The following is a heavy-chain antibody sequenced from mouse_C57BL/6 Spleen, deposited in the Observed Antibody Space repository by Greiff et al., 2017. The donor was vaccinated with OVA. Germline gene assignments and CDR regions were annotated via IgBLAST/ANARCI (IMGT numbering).Heavy chain of an antibody. CDR3: ARSGDWDAMDY. V-gene: IGHV1-80*01. Sequence: QVQLQQSGAELVKPGASVKISCKASGYAFSSYWMNWVKQRPGKGLEWIGQIYPGDGDTNYNGKFKGKATLTADKSSSTAYMQLSSLTSEDSAVYFCARSGDWDAMDYWGQGTSVTVSS. CDR2: IYPGDGDT. J-gene: IGHJ4*01. CDR1: GYAFSSYW. D-gene: IGHD3-1*01.